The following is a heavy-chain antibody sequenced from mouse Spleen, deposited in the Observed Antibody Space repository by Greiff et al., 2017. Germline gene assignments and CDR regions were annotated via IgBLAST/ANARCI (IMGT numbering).Heavy chain of an antibody. D-gene: IGHD2-4*01. CDR2: ISNGGGST. CDR3: ASIYYDYLDY. CDR1: GFTFSSYT. V-gene: IGHV5-12-2*01. Sequence: EVQVVESGGGLVQPGGSLKLSCAASGFTFSSYTMSWVRQTPEKRLEWVAYISNGGGSTYYPDTVKGRFTISRDNAKNTLYLQMSSLKSEDTAMYYCASIYYDYLDYWGQGTSVTVSS. J-gene: IGHJ4*01.